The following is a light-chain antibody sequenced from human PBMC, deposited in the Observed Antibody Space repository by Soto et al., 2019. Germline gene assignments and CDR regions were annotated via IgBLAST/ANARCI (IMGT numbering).Light chain of an antibody. J-gene: IGKJ1*01. CDR2: GAS. Sequence: VVTRSPGTLTLTTGERATLSCSASQSVSSSYLAWYQQKPGQAPRLLIYGASSRATGIPDRFSGSGSGTDFTLTISRLEPEDFAVYYCQQYGSSSWTFGQGTKVDI. V-gene: IGKV3-20*01. CDR3: QQYGSSSWT. CDR1: QSVSSSY.